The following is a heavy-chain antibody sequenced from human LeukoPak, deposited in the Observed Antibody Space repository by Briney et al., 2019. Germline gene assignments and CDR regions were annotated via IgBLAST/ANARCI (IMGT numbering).Heavy chain of an antibody. V-gene: IGHV3-23*01. CDR1: EFSVGSNY. CDR2: ISGSGGST. J-gene: IGHJ4*02. D-gene: IGHD1-26*01. CDR3: ASARREIPNY. Sequence: PGGSLRLSCAASEFSVGSNYMTWVRQAPGKGLEWVSAISGSGGSTYYADSVKGRFTISRDNAKNTLYLQMNSLRAEDTAVYYCASARREIPNYWGQGTLVTVSS.